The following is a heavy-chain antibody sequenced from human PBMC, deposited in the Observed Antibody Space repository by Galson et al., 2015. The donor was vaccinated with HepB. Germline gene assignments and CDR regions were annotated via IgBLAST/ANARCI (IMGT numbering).Heavy chain of an antibody. CDR1: GFTFSNAW. CDR3: TTADCSSTSCHLDAFDI. Sequence: SLRLSCAASGFTFSNAWMNWVRQAPGKGLEWVGRIKSKTDGGTTDYAAPVKGRFTISRDDSKNTLYLQMNSLKTEDTAVYYCTTADCSSTSCHLDAFDIWGQGTMVTVSS. J-gene: IGHJ3*02. D-gene: IGHD2-2*01. V-gene: IGHV3-15*07. CDR2: IKSKTDGGTT.